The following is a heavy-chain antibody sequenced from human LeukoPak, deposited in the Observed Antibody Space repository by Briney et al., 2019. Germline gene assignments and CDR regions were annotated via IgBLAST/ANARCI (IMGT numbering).Heavy chain of an antibody. CDR3: ARGPTISETGYFDY. CDR1: GGSPSAYY. CDR2: INHRGDT. D-gene: IGHD1-1*01. V-gene: IGHV4-34*01. Sequence: LETLSLTRAVYGGSPSAYYWSWIRQSPGAGLEWIAEINHRGDTNHNPCVKRRVSISVDTSKNQFSLKVTSLTAADTAVYYCARGPTISETGYFDYWGQGTLVTVSS. J-gene: IGHJ4*03.